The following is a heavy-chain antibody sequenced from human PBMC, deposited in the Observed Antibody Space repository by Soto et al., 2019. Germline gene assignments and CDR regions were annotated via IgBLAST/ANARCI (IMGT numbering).Heavy chain of an antibody. D-gene: IGHD3-3*01. CDR2: ISAYNGNT. Sequence: GPGVRKPGTSVKVSCKASGYRFINHGISWVRQAPGQGLEWMGWISAYNGNTNYAQKFQDRVTMTTDTSTTTAYMELRSLRYDDTAVYYCAREDGGVGDFWSGYYGCWFDPWGQGTLVTVSS. CDR1: GYRFINHG. J-gene: IGHJ5*02. V-gene: IGHV1-18*01. CDR3: AREDGGVGDFWSGYYGCWFDP.